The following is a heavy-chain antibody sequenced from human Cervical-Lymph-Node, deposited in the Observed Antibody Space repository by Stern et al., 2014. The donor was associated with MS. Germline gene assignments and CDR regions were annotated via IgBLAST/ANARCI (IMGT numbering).Heavy chain of an antibody. CDR1: GYTLTELS. V-gene: IGHV1-24*01. CDR2: FDPEDGET. CDR3: ATDRDDFRSGYSAPTKGYGLDV. D-gene: IGHD3-3*01. Sequence: QVQLVESGAEVKKPGASVKVSCKVSGYTLTELSMHWVRQAPGKGLEWMGGFDPEDGETIYAQKFQGRGTMTADKSTDTAYMELSSLRSEDAAVYYCATDRDDFRSGYSAPTKGYGLDVWGQGTTVTVTS. J-gene: IGHJ6*02.